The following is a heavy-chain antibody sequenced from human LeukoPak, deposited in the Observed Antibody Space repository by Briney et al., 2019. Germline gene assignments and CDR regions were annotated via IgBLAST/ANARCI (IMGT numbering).Heavy chain of an antibody. D-gene: IGHD2-2*01. CDR2: INPNSGGT. CDR3: ARVLRYCSSTSCYYFDY. CDR1: GYTFTGYY. J-gene: IGHJ4*02. Sequence: ASVKVSCKASGYTFTGYYMHWERQAPGQGLEWMGWINPNSGGTNYAQKFQGRVTMTRDTSISTAYMELSRLRSDDTAVYYCARVLRYCSSTSCYYFDYWGQGTLVTVSS. V-gene: IGHV1-2*02.